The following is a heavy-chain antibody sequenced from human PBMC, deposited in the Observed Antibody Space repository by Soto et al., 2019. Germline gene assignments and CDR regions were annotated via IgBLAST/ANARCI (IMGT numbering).Heavy chain of an antibody. CDR2: ISSGSSTL. CDR3: ARESGGSPDY. D-gene: IGHD5-12*01. CDR1: GFTFKTYS. J-gene: IGHJ4*02. V-gene: IGHV3-48*01. Sequence: EVQLVESGGGLVQPGGSLRLSCAASGFTFKTYSMNRVRQAPGKGLEWVSYISSGSSTLYYADSVRGRFTISRDNAKNSLFLQMNSLRAEDTAVYYCARESGGSPDYWGQGTLVTVSS.